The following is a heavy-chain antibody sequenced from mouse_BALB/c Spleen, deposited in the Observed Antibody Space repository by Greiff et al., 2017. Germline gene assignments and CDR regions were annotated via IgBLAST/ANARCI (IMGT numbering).Heavy chain of an antibody. Sequence: EVKLMESGGDLVKPGGSLKLSCAASGFTFSSYGMSWVRQTPDKRLEWVATISSGGSYTYYPDSVKGRFTISRDNAKNTLYLQMSSLKSEDTAMYYCARRGFTTPTDYFDYGGQGTTRTVSS. CDR1: GFTFSSYG. V-gene: IGHV5-6*02. CDR3: ARRGFTTPTDYFDY. CDR2: ISSGGSYT. J-gene: IGHJ2*01. D-gene: IGHD1-2*01.